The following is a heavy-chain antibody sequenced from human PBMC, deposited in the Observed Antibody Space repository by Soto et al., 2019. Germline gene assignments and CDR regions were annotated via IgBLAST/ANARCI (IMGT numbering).Heavy chain of an antibody. CDR3: TTIALVPF. CDR2: IKSKSDGETA. J-gene: IGHJ3*01. V-gene: IGHV3-15*01. Sequence: PGGSLRLSCRTSGFTFTNAWMNWVRLTAGNGLEWVGRIKSKSDGETAEYAAPVKGRFIISRDDSTDTLYLEMNNLTSEDSAVYYCTTIALVPF. D-gene: IGHD3-10*01. CDR1: GFTFTNAW.